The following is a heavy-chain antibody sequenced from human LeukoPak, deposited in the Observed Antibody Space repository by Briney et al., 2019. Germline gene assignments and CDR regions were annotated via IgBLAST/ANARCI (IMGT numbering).Heavy chain of an antibody. CDR1: GFTFSDYY. V-gene: IGHV3-11*01. Sequence: SLRLSCAASGFTFSDYYMSWVRQAPGKGLEWVSYISSIRSTIYYADSVKGRFTISRDNAKNSLYLQMNSLRAEDTAVYYCARYRITMVRGVQRNWFDPWGQGTLVTVSS. CDR2: ISSIRSTI. CDR3: ARYRITMVRGVQRNWFDP. D-gene: IGHD3-10*01. J-gene: IGHJ5*02.